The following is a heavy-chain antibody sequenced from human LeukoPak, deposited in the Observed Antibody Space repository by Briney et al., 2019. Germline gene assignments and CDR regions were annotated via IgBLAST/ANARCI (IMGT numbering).Heavy chain of an antibody. CDR1: GFTVSSNY. CDR3: AREDYVWGSYRSSGSD. V-gene: IGHV3-66*01. J-gene: IGHJ4*02. Sequence: GGSLRLSCAASGFTVSSNYMSWVRQAPGKGLEWVSVIYSGGSTYYADSVKGRFTISRDNSKNTLYLQMNSLRAEDTAVCYCAREDYVWGSYRSSGSDWGQGTLVTVSS. CDR2: IYSGGST. D-gene: IGHD3-16*02.